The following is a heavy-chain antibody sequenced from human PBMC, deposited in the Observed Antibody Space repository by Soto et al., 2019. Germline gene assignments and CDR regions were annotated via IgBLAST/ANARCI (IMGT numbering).Heavy chain of an antibody. J-gene: IGHJ4*02. CDR1: GFTFSNYG. CDR3: AKDHSSSGWFDY. V-gene: IGHV3-30*18. CDR2: ISYDGSNK. D-gene: IGHD6-19*01. Sequence: QVQLVESGGGVVQPGRSLRLSCAASGFTFSNYGMHWVRQAPGKGLEWVAVISYDGSNKYCADSVKGRFTISRDNSKNTLYLQMNSLRGEDTAVYYCAKDHSSSGWFDYWGQGTLVTVSS.